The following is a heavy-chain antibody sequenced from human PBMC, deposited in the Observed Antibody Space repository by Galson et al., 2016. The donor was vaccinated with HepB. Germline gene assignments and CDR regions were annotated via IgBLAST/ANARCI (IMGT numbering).Heavy chain of an antibody. J-gene: IGHJ4*02. CDR3: ARGWGTADY. Sequence: SLRLSCAASGFTFSTYWVSWFRQAPGKGLEWVSFFRSRVYDGETDYAASVKGRFTISRDDSKNIAYLQMDSLKTEDTAMYYCARGWGTADYWGQGVLVTVSS. CDR1: GFTFSTYW. D-gene: IGHD3-16*01. V-gene: IGHV3-49*03. CDR2: FRSRVYDGET.